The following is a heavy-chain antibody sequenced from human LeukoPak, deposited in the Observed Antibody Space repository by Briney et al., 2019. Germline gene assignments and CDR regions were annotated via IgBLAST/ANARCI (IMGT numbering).Heavy chain of an antibody. CDR3: TTFPPIVVVPAAIGRGDY. V-gene: IGHV3-15*07. CDR2: IKSKTDGGTT. D-gene: IGHD2-2*01. Sequence: PGGSLRLSCAASGFTFSNAWMNWVRQAPGKGLEWGGRIKSKTDGGTTDYAAPVKGRFTISRDDSKNTLYLQMNSPKTEHTAVYYCTTFPPIVVVPAAIGRGDYWGQGTLVTVSS. J-gene: IGHJ4*02. CDR1: GFTFSNAW.